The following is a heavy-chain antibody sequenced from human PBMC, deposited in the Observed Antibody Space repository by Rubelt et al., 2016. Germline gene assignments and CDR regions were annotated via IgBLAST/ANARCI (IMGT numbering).Heavy chain of an antibody. V-gene: IGHV3-53*04. D-gene: IGHD4-17*01. Sequence: GGGLVQPGGSLRLSCAASGFTVSSNYMSWVRQAPGKGLEWVSVIYSGGSTYYADSVKGRFTISRHNSKNTLYLQMNSLRAEDTAVYYCARGRRPAGTVTTPPQLYFDYWGQGTLVTVSS. J-gene: IGHJ4*02. CDR3: ARGRRPAGTVTTPPQLYFDY. CDR2: IYSGGST. CDR1: GFTVSSNY.